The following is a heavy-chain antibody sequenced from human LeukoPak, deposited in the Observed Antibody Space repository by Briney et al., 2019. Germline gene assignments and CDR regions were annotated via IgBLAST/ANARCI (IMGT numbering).Heavy chain of an antibody. Sequence: GGSLRLSCAASGFTFSSYGMSWVRQAPGKGLEWVSAISGSGGSTYYADSVKGRFTISRDNSKNTLYLQMNSLRAEDTAVYYCAKDDPPLLWFGELGTNWFDPWGQGTLVTVSS. V-gene: IGHV3-23*01. D-gene: IGHD3-10*01. CDR2: ISGSGGST. CDR1: GFTFSSYG. CDR3: AKDDPPLLWFGELGTNWFDP. J-gene: IGHJ5*02.